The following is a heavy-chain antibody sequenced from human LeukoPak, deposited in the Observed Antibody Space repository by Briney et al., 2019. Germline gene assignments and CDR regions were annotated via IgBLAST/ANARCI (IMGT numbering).Heavy chain of an antibody. D-gene: IGHD3-3*02. J-gene: IGHJ4*02. CDR1: GFTFSSYW. V-gene: IGHV3-74*01. Sequence: PGGSLRLSCAASGFTFSSYWMHWVRQAPGKGLVCVSRIKSDGSSTSYADSVKGRFTISRDNSNDTLYLQMNSLRPEDTALYYCARVNTIFGVDIVSLGAEFEFWGQGTLVTVSS. CDR3: ARVNTIFGVDIVSLGAEFEF. CDR2: IKSDGSST.